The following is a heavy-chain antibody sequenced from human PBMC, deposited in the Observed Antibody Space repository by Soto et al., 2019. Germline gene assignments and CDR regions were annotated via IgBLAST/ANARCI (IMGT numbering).Heavy chain of an antibody. CDR1: GGSFSGYF. CDR3: ARGRIAAAGTIPYYYYGMDV. V-gene: IGHV4-4*07. D-gene: IGHD6-13*01. CDR2: IYTSGST. J-gene: IGHJ6*02. Sequence: SETLSLTCTVSGGSFSGYFWTWIRQPPGKGLEWIGRIYTSGSTNYNPSLKSRVTMSVDTSKNQFSLKLSSVTAADTAVYYCARGRIAAAGTIPYYYYGMDVWGQGTTVTVSS.